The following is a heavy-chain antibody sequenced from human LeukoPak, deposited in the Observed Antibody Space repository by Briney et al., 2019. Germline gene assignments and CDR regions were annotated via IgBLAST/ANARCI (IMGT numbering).Heavy chain of an antibody. CDR1: GGSISSYY. D-gene: IGHD4-23*01. CDR3: ARVGFGNTPHPIDY. CDR2: IYYTGST. V-gene: IGHV4-59*01. Sequence: PSETLSLTCAVSGGSISSYYWSWIRQPPGKGLEWIGYIYYTGSTNYNPSLKSRVTISVDTSKNQFSLQLSSVTAADTAVYYCARVGFGNTPHPIDYWGQGTLVTVSS. J-gene: IGHJ4*02.